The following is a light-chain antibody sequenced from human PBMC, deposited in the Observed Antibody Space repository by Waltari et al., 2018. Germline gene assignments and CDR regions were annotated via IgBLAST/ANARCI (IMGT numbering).Light chain of an antibody. Sequence: QSALTQPRSVSGSPGQSVTISCSGTSSDVGNYNFVSCYQQHPGNSPKLLIYDVLKRPSGVPDRFSGSKSGNTASLTISGLQTEDEADYYCCSYAGSYTFVFGGGTQLTVL. CDR2: DVL. V-gene: IGLV2-11*01. J-gene: IGLJ7*01. CDR3: CSYAGSYTFV. CDR1: SSDVGNYNF.